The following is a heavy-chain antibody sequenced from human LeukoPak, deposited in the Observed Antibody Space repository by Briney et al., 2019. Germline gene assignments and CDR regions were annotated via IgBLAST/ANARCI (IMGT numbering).Heavy chain of an antibody. D-gene: IGHD6-13*01. CDR1: GGTFSSYA. Sequence: SVKVSCKASGGTFSSYAISWVRQAPGQGLEWMGGIIPIFGTANYAQKFQGRVTITTDESTSTAYMELSSLRSEDTAVYYCAGDQSIAAAGNDAFDIWGQGTMVTVSS. V-gene: IGHV1-69*05. CDR3: AGDQSIAAAGNDAFDI. CDR2: IIPIFGTA. J-gene: IGHJ3*02.